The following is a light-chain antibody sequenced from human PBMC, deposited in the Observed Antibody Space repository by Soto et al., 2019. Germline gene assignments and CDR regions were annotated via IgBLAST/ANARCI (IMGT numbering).Light chain of an antibody. CDR1: QTISSW. V-gene: IGKV1-5*03. CDR2: KAS. CDR3: QQYTAYSPWT. Sequence: DIQMSQSPSTLSGSVGDRVTNTCRASQTISSWLAWYQQKPGKAPKLLIYKASDLDVGVPSRFSGSGSATEFTLTINDLQPEDAATYYCQQYTAYSPWTFGPGTKVDIK. J-gene: IGKJ1*01.